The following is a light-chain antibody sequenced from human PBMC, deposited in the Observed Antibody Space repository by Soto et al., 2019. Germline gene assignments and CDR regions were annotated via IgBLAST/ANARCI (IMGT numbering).Light chain of an antibody. CDR1: SSNIGSDF. V-gene: IGLV1-47*01. CDR3: SAWDDSLKGYV. CDR2: HNY. J-gene: IGLJ1*01. Sequence: QSVLTQPPSASGTPGQRVTISCSGSSSNIGSDFVYWYQQLPGTAPKLLIYHNYQRPSGVPDRFSGSKSSTSASLAISDLRSEDEGDYYCSAWDDSLKGYVFGAGTKLTVL.